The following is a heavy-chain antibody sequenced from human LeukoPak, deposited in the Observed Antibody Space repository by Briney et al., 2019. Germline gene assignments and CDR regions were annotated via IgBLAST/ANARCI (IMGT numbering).Heavy chain of an antibody. CDR3: ARGNPSSGWYAY. V-gene: IGHV4-34*01. J-gene: IGHJ4*02. CDR1: GGSFSGYY. CDR2: INHSGST. Sequence: SETLSLTCAVYGGSFSGYYWSWIRQPPGKGLEWIGEINHSGSTNYNPSLKSRVTISVDTSKNQFSLKLSSVTAADTAVYYCARGNPSSGWYAYWGQGTLVTVSS. D-gene: IGHD6-19*01.